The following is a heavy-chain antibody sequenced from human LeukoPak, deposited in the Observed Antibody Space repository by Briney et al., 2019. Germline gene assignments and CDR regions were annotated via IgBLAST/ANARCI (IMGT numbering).Heavy chain of an antibody. D-gene: IGHD1-26*01. CDR1: GYTFTGYY. J-gene: IGHJ1*01. CDR2: INPNSGGT. V-gene: IGHV1-2*02. Sequence: WASVKVSCKASGYTFTGYYMHWVRQAPGQGLEWMGWINPNSGGTNYAQKFQGRVTMTRDTSISTAYMELSRLRSDDTAVYYCARDLSSQIVGAPALGYFQHWGQGTLVTVSS. CDR3: ARDLSSQIVGAPALGYFQH.